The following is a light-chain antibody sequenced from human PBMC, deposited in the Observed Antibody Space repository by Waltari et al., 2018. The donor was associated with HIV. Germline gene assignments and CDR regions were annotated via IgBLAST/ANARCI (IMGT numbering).Light chain of an antibody. Sequence: QLVLTQSPSASASLGASVKLTCTLSSGHSSYVIAWHQQQPKKGPRYLMKLNSDGSHFKGDGIPDRFSGSSSGAERYLTISSLQSEDVADYYCQTWGTGIVVFGGGTKLTVL. CDR2: LNSDGSH. J-gene: IGLJ2*01. CDR3: QTWGTGIVV. V-gene: IGLV4-69*01. CDR1: SGHSSYV.